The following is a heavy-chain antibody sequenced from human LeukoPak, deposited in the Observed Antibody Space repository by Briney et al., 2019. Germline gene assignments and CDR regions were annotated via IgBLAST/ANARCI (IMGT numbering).Heavy chain of an antibody. CDR2: ISSSSSYI. J-gene: IGHJ4*02. CDR1: GFTFTKYY. CDR3: AREGDSSGYFDY. V-gene: IGHV3-11*05. D-gene: IGHD3-22*01. Sequence: GGSLRLSCAASGFTFTKYYMSWIRQAPGKGLEWVSYISSSSSYINYADSVKGRFTISRDNAKNSLYLQMNSLRAEDTAVYYCAREGDSSGYFDYWGQGTLVTVSS.